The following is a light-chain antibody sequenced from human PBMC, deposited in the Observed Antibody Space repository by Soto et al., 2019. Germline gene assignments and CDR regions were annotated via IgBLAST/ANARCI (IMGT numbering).Light chain of an antibody. CDR1: SSNIGAGYG. Sequence: QPVLTQPPSVSGAPGQRVTISCTGSSSNIGAGYGIHWYQQLPGTAPKLLIYGTSNRPSGVPDRFSGSKSGASGSLAITGLQAEDEADYYCQTCDSSLSVVFGGGTKLTVL. CDR2: GTS. V-gene: IGLV1-40*01. J-gene: IGLJ2*01. CDR3: QTCDSSLSVV.